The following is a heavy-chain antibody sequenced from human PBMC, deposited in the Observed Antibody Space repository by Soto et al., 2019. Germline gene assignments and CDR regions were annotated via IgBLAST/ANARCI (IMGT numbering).Heavy chain of an antibody. V-gene: IGHV1-3*05. CDR1: GYTFTSYA. Sequence: QVQLVQSGAEEKKPGASVKVSCKASGYTFTSYAMHWVRQAPGQRLEWMGWINAGNGNTKYSQKVQGRVTITRDTSASTAYMELSSLGSEDTAVYYCARSSGYYLIDDYWGQGPLVTVSS. CDR2: INAGNGNT. J-gene: IGHJ4*02. CDR3: ARSSGYYLIDDY. D-gene: IGHD3-22*01.